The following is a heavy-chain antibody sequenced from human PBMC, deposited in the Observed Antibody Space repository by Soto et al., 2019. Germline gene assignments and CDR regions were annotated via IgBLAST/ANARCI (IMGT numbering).Heavy chain of an antibody. V-gene: IGHV1-69*13. Sequence: SVKVSCKASGGTFSSYAISWVRQAPGQGLEWMGGIIPIFGTANYAQKFQGRVTITADESTSTAYMELSSLRSEDTAVYYCASLYYYDSSGYYRFDYRGQGTLVTVSS. J-gene: IGHJ4*02. CDR3: ASLYYYDSSGYYRFDY. CDR1: GGTFSSYA. D-gene: IGHD3-22*01. CDR2: IIPIFGTA.